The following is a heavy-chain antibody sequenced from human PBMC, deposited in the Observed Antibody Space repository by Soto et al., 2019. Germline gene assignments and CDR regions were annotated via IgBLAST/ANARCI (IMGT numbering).Heavy chain of an antibody. CDR2: ISGSGGST. CDR1: GFPFSSYA. V-gene: IGHV3-23*01. D-gene: IGHD6-13*01. J-gene: IGHJ4*02. Sequence: GGSLRLSCAASGFPFSSYAMSWVRQDPGKGLEWVSAISGSGGSTYYADSVKGRFTISRDNSKNTLYLQMNSLRAEDTAVYYCAKGTAAAGTVPYFDYWGQGTLVTVSS. CDR3: AKGTAAAGTVPYFDY.